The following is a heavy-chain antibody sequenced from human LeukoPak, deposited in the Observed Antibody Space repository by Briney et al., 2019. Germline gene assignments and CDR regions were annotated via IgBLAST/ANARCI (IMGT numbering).Heavy chain of an antibody. CDR1: GFTFDDYT. V-gene: IGHV3-43*01. Sequence: GGSLRLSCAASGFTFDDYTMHWVRQAPGKGLEWVSLISWDGGSTYYADSVKGRFTISRDNSKNSLYLQMNSLRTEDTALYYCAKDNNWNDGPGWFGYFDYWGQGTLVTVSS. CDR3: AKDNNWNDGPGWFGYFDY. D-gene: IGHD1-20*01. J-gene: IGHJ4*02. CDR2: ISWDGGST.